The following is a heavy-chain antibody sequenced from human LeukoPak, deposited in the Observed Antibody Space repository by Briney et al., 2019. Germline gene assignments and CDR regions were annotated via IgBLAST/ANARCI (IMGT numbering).Heavy chain of an antibody. V-gene: IGHV4-59*01. CDR1: GGSISSYY. CDR2: IYYSGST. J-gene: IGHJ4*02. D-gene: IGHD2-21*02. Sequence: PAETLSLTCTVSGGSISSYYWSWIRQPPGKGLEWIGYIYYSGSTNYNPSLKSRVTISVDTSKNQFSLKLSPVTAADTAVYYCARDCGGDSYYFDYWGQETLVTVSS. CDR3: ARDCGGDSYYFDY.